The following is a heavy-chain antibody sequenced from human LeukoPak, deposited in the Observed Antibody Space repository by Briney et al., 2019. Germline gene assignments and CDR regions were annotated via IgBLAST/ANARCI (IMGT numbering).Heavy chain of an antibody. J-gene: IGHJ4*02. Sequence: GGSLRLSCAASGITFSSYSMNWVRQAPGKGLEWVSSISSSSSYIYYADSVKGRFTICRDNAKNSMSLQMNRLRAEHTAVYYCAREYRYYDSSGYYSSTFDYRGQGTLVPVSS. V-gene: IGHV3-21*01. CDR1: GITFSSYS. CDR2: ISSSSSYI. CDR3: AREYRYYDSSGYYSSTFDY. D-gene: IGHD3-22*01.